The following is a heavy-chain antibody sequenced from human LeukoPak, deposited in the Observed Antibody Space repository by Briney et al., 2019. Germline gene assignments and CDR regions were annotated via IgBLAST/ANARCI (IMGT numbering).Heavy chain of an antibody. J-gene: IGHJ4*02. CDR1: GFTFSSYA. Sequence: PGGSLRLSCAASGFTFSSYAMSWVRQAPGKGLEWVSSINDSGDNINYADSVKGRSSISRDNSKSTLYLQMNSLRPEDTAVYYCAKDRHGIVGATPFDHWGQGTLVIVSS. CDR3: AKDRHGIVGATPFDH. CDR2: INDSGDNI. V-gene: IGHV3-23*01. D-gene: IGHD1-26*01.